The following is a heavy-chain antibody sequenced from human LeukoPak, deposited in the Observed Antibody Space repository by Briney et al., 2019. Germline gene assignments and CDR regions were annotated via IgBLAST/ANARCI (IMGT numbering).Heavy chain of an antibody. CDR3: ASDWSGAAAGNGY. J-gene: IGHJ4*02. Sequence: GGSLRLSCAASGFTFSSYGMHWVRQAPGKGLEWVAVIWYDGSNKYYADSVKGRFTISRDNSKNTRYLQMNSLRAEDTAVYYCASDWSGAAAGNGYWGQGTLVTVSS. CDR2: IWYDGSNK. D-gene: IGHD6-13*01. CDR1: GFTFSSYG. V-gene: IGHV3-33*01.